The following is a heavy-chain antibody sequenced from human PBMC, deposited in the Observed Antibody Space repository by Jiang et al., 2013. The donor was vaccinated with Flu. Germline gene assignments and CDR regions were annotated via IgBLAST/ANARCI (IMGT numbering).Heavy chain of an antibody. D-gene: IGHD3-10*01. CDR2: ISVSNGNT. J-gene: IGHJ5*02. Sequence: SGAEVKKPGASVKVSCKASGYTFSSHGITWVRQAPGQGLEWMGWISVSNGNTNFAPKLQGRVTMSTDTSTSTAYMELKSLRSDDTAVYYCARDQSSFWSYYPNLWGQGTLVTVSS. V-gene: IGHV1-18*04. CDR3: ARDQSSFWSYYPNL. CDR1: GYTFSSHG.